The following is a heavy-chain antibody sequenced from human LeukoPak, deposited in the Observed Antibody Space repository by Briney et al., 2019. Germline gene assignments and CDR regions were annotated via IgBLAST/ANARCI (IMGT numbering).Heavy chain of an antibody. CDR3: AVWCSGGSCPFDY. V-gene: IGHV3-30*03. D-gene: IGHD2-15*01. CDR2: ISYDGSNK. J-gene: IGHJ4*02. Sequence: PGGSLRLSCAASGFTFSSYGMHWVRQAPGKGLEWVAGISYDGSNKYYADSVKGRFTISRDNSKNTLYLQMNSLRAEDTAVYYCAVWCSGGSCPFDYWGQGTLVTVSS. CDR1: GFTFSSYG.